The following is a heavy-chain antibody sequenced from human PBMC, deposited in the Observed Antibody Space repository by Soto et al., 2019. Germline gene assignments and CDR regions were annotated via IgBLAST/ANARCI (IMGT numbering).Heavy chain of an antibody. D-gene: IGHD1-26*01. J-gene: IGHJ3*02. CDR3: IRDFGEVGSTAAFDI. V-gene: IGHV3-74*01. CDR2: IHSDGSST. Sequence: GGSLRLSCAASGFTFSRFWMHWVRQAPGKGLVWVAHIHSDGSSTSYADFVKGRFTISRDNAKNTVYLQMNSLRAEDTAMYYCIRDFGEVGSTAAFDIWGHGTMVTVSS. CDR1: GFTFSRFW.